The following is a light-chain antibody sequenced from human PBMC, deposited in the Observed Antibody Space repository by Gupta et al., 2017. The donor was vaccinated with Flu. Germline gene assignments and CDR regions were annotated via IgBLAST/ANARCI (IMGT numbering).Light chain of an antibody. CDR3: SSHAGRVTWV. CDR1: NNDVGRSNR. CDR2: DVT. V-gene: IGLV2-11*01. Sequence: QSAPTQPRSVSGSPGQSVTISCTGPNNDVGRSNRVSWYEQRPGKAPKLILYDVTERPSGVPDRFSGSKSGNTASLTISGLQADDEADYFCSSHAGRVTWVFGTGTTVTVL. J-gene: IGLJ1*01.